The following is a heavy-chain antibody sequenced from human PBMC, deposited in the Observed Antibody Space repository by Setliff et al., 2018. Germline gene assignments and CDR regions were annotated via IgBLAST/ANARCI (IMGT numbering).Heavy chain of an antibody. D-gene: IGHD3-22*01. CDR2: IIPVFRTA. Sequence: SVKVSCKASGGTFRSDGFNWVRQAPGQGLEWMGRIIPVFRTAKYAQTFQGRVTISADESTNTAYMEVRSLRSEDTALYYCARDTRDRYDSSGYYLSLDSWGQGTLVTVSS. V-gene: IGHV1-69*13. J-gene: IGHJ4*02. CDR1: GGTFRSDG. CDR3: ARDTRDRYDSSGYYLSLDS.